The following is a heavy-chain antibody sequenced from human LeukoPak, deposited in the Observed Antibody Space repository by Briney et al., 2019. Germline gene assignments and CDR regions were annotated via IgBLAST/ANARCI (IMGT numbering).Heavy chain of an antibody. CDR1: GCTFSSYS. J-gene: IGHJ6*03. V-gene: IGHV3-21*01. Sequence: PGGSLRFSCAAAGCTFSSYSMNWVRQAPGKGLEWVSSISRSSSYIYYADSVKGRLTISRDNAKNSLYLQMNSLRAEDTAVYYCARGEDSSSFYYYMDVWGKGTTVTVSS. CDR2: ISRSSSYI. CDR3: ARGEDSSSFYYYMDV. D-gene: IGHD6-13*01.